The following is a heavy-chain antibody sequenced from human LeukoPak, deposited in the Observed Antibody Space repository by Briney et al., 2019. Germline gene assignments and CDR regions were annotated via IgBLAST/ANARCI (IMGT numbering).Heavy chain of an antibody. CDR2: INPNSGGT. Sequence: ASVKVSCKTSGYSFTDYYMRWVRQAPGQGLEWMGWINPNSGGTSSAQKFQGRVTMTRDTSITTVYMEVSWLTSDGTAIYYCARADRLDGGPYLIGPWGQGTLVTVSS. J-gene: IGHJ5*02. V-gene: IGHV1-2*02. CDR3: ARADRLDGGPYLIGP. D-gene: IGHD2-21*01. CDR1: GYSFTDYY.